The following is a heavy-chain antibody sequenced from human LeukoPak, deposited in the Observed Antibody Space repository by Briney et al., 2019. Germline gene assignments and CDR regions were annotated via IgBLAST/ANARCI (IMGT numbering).Heavy chain of an antibody. J-gene: IGHJ4*02. CDR2: IKSKTDGGTT. CDR3: ASDHCTNGVCPDY. CDR1: GFTFSSYW. Sequence: GGSLRLSCAASGFTFSSYWMSWVRQAPGKGLEWVGRIKSKTDGGTTDYAAPVKGRFTISRDDSKNTLYLQMNSLKTEDTAVYYCASDHCTNGVCPDYWGQGTLVTVSS. D-gene: IGHD2-8*01. V-gene: IGHV3-15*01.